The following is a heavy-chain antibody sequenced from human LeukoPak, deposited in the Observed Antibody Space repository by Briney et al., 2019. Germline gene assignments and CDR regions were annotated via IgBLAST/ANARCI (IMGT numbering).Heavy chain of an antibody. CDR1: GYTFTSYG. Sequence: GASVKVSCKASGYTFTSYGISWVRQAPGQGLGWMGWISAYNGNTNYAQKLQGRVTMTTDTSTSTAYMELRSLRSDDTAVYYCARDDGAIVVVPAAIYFDYWGQGTLVTVSS. J-gene: IGHJ4*02. CDR2: ISAYNGNT. D-gene: IGHD2-2*02. V-gene: IGHV1-18*01. CDR3: ARDDGAIVVVPAAIYFDY.